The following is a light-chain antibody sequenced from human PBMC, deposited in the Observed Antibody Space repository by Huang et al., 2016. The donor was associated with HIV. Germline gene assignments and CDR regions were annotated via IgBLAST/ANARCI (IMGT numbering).Light chain of an antibody. CDR1: QSVGNY. V-gene: IGKV3-11*01. Sequence: IVLTQSPATLSWSPGERVVLSCRASQSVGNYIAWYQQHPGQSPQLLIYDTSNRATGTPVRFSGSGCGTDFTLTISSLESEDFAVYYCQQRSSGVTFGGGTKIQVK. CDR3: QQRSSGVT. CDR2: DTS. J-gene: IGKJ4*01.